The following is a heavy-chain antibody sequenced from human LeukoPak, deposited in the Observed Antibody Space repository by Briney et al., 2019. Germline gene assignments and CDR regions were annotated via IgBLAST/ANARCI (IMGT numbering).Heavy chain of an antibody. D-gene: IGHD3-16*01. CDR3: ARKRGVVGVDY. CDR1: GFTFSSYS. J-gene: IGHJ4*02. V-gene: IGHV3-74*01. CDR2: INSDGSST. Sequence: GGSLRLSCAASGFTFSSYSMNWVRQAPGKGLVWVSRINSDGSSTSYADSVKGRFTISRDNAKNTLYLQMNSLRAEDTAVYYCARKRGVVGVDYWGQGTLVTVSS.